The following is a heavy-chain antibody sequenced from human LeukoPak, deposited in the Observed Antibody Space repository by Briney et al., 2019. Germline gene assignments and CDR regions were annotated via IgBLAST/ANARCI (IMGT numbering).Heavy chain of an antibody. D-gene: IGHD3-10*01. CDR3: ARYGSGSNYRDPFDS. Sequence: GGSLRLSCVASGFNFDEYAMNWVRQAPGKGLEWISCIYRDSSVIYYADSVRGRFTVSRDNAKNLVYLQMNSLRAEDTAVYFCARYGSGSNYRDPFDSWGQGTLVTVSS. V-gene: IGHV3-48*01. J-gene: IGHJ4*02. CDR1: GFNFDEYA. CDR2: IYRDSSVI.